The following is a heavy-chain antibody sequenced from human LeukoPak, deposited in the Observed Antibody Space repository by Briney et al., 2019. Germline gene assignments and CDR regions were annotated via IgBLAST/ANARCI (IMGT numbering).Heavy chain of an antibody. J-gene: IGHJ4*02. Sequence: GGSLRLSCAASGFTFNDVWMNWVRQAPGKGLEWVARITRKIDGETTNYVAPVQGRFTISRDDPENTLYLQMDNLKTEDTAVYYCTADLWSSSWGGTNDYWGQGALVTVSS. CDR2: ITRKIDGETT. D-gene: IGHD6-13*01. CDR3: TADLWSSSWGGTNDY. CDR1: GFTFNDVW. V-gene: IGHV3-15*07.